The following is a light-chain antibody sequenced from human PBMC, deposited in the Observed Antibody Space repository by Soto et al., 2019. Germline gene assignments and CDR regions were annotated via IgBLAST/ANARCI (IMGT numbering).Light chain of an antibody. J-gene: IGKJ1*01. Sequence: EVVLTQFPGTLSLSPGERATLSCRASQTITGTFLAWYQQKPGQAPRLLIHRASTMDSGIPARFSGRGSGTDFTLTISSLEPEDFAVYYCQQYGSYPEAFGPGTKVDIK. CDR3: QQYGSYPEA. CDR2: RAS. V-gene: IGKV3-20*01. CDR1: QTITGTF.